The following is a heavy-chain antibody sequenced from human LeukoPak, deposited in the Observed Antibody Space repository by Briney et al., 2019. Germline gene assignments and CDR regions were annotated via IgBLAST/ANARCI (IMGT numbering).Heavy chain of an antibody. CDR1: GGSFSGYY. V-gene: IGHV4-34*01. D-gene: IGHD2-2*02. CDR3: ARDTYDAFDI. Sequence: ASDTLSLTCAVYGGSFSGYYWSWIRQPPGKGLEWIGQINHSGSTNYNPSLKSRVTISVDTSKNQFSLKLSSVTAADTAVYYCARDTYDAFDIWGQGTMVTVSS. J-gene: IGHJ3*02. CDR2: INHSGST.